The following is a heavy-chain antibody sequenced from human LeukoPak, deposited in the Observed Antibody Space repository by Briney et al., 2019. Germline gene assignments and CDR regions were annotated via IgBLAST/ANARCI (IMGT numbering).Heavy chain of an antibody. V-gene: IGHV1-46*01. CDR3: ARDSNWAFDS. J-gene: IGHJ4*02. CDR2: IKSGGGGT. D-gene: IGHD1-1*01. CDR1: GYRFSSNH. Sequence: ASVKVSCKASGYRFSSNHMHWVRQAPGQGLEWMGIIKSGGGGTTYAQKFQGRIALTRDTSTTTFYMDLSNLRFEDTAVYYCARDSNWAFDSWGQGTLVTVSS.